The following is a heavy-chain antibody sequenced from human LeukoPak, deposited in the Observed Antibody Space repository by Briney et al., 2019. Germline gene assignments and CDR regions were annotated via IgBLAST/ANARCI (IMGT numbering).Heavy chain of an antibody. CDR2: INWNSDTK. J-gene: IGHJ6*02. V-gene: IGHV3-9*01. Sequence: GGSLRLSCVGSGFAFHNYAMHWVRRPPGKGLEWVSAINWNSDTKAYADSVKGRFTISRDRARNSLYLQMDSLRPEDTALYYCAKDTGGNGAYFYAMDVWGQGTSVTVYS. D-gene: IGHD4-23*01. CDR1: GFAFHNYA. CDR3: AKDTGGNGAYFYAMDV.